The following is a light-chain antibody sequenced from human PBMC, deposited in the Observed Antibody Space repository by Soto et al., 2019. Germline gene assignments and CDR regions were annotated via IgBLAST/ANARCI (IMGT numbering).Light chain of an antibody. CDR1: QSVLYSSNNKNY. J-gene: IGKJ4*01. Sequence: DIVMTQSPDSLAVSVGERATINCKSSQSVLYSSNNKNYLAWYQQKPGQPPKLLIYWASTRESGVPDRFSGSGSGTDFTLTISSLQAEDVAVYYCQQYYSTLLTFGGGTKVDIK. V-gene: IGKV4-1*01. CDR2: WAS. CDR3: QQYYSTLLT.